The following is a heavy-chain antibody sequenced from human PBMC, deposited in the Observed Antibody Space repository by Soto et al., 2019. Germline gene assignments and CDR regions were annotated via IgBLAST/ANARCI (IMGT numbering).Heavy chain of an antibody. CDR3: ARVVGGNSIFDY. J-gene: IGHJ4*02. Sequence: EVQLVESGGGLVQPGGSLRLSCAASGFTFSSYSMNWVRQAPGKGLEWVSYISSSSSTIYYADSVKGRFTISRDNAKSSLYLQMKSLRDEDTAVYSGARVVGGNSIFDYWGRGTLVTVSS. D-gene: IGHD2-21*02. CDR2: ISSSSSTI. V-gene: IGHV3-48*02. CDR1: GFTFSSYS.